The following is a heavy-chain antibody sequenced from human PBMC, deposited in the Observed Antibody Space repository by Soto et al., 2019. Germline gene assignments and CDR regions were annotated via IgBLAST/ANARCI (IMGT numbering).Heavy chain of an antibody. V-gene: IGHV3-23*01. Sequence: GGSLSLSCAASGFNFRSYGLSWVRQAPGKGLEWVSDISGSGSVTNYADSVKGRFTISRDNSNNTLTLQMDSLRAEDTAVYYCAKGGVAAARGYFDHWGQGTRVTV. CDR3: AKGGVAAARGYFDH. D-gene: IGHD6-13*01. CDR2: ISGSGSVT. J-gene: IGHJ4*02. CDR1: GFNFRSYG.